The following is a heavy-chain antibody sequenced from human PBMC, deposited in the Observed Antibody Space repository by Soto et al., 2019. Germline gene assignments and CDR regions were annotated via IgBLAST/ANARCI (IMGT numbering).Heavy chain of an antibody. D-gene: IGHD6-6*01. J-gene: IGHJ6*02. CDR3: AGLQYRGSSSSGESQDV. CDR1: GGTFSSYA. CDR2: IIPIFGTA. V-gene: IGHV1-69*12. Sequence: QVQLVQSGAEVKKPGSSVKVSCKASGGTFSSYAINWVRQAPGQGLEWMGRIIPIFGTANYAQKFQGRVTITADESTSTASMELSSLRSDGTAVYYCAGLQYRGSSSSGESQDVWGQGTTVTVSS.